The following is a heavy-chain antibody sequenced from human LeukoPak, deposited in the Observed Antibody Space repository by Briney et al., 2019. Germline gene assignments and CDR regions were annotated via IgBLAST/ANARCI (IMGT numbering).Heavy chain of an antibody. CDR1: GFTFRNYD. Sequence: PGGSLRLSCIPSGFTFRNYDMHWVRQAPGKGLEWVAFIRRDGSDRSHADSVKGRFTISRDNSRNTLYLQMNSLTVEDTAVYYCAKDNWLPSSPAVAGLGDWNQGTLVTVSS. V-gene: IGHV3-30*02. D-gene: IGHD6-19*01. J-gene: IGHJ4*02. CDR3: AKDNWLPSSPAVAGLGD. CDR2: IRRDGSDR.